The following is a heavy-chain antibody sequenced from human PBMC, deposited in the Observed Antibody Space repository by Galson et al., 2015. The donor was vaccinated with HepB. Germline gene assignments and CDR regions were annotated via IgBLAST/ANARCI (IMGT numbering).Heavy chain of an antibody. Sequence: SLRLSCAASGFTFSSYAMSWVRQAPGKGLEWVSAISGSGGSTYYADSVKGRFTISRENSKNTLYLQMNSLRAEDTAVYYCAKGPEYQLLYLPHNYYGMDVWGQGTTVTVSS. CDR2: ISGSGGST. D-gene: IGHD2-2*02. CDR3: AKGPEYQLLYLPHNYYGMDV. J-gene: IGHJ6*02. CDR1: GFTFSSYA. V-gene: IGHV3-23*01.